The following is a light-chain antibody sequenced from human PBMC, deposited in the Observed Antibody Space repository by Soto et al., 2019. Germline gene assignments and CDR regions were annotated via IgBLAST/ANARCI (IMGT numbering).Light chain of an antibody. V-gene: IGKV3-11*01. CDR3: QQRSKWPPEVT. CDR1: QSVSSNY. Sequence: EIVLTQSPGTLSLSPGERGTLSFRSSQSVSSNYLAWYQQKPGQAPKVLIYRASIRATGISARFSGSGSGTDFTLTISSLEPEDFAVYYCQQRSKWPPEVTFGQGTRLEI. CDR2: RAS. J-gene: IGKJ5*01.